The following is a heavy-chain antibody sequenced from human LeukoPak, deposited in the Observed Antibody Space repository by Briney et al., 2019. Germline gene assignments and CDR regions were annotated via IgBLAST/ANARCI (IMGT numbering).Heavy chain of an antibody. CDR2: IRYDGSNK. CDR1: GFTFSSYG. D-gene: IGHD6-13*01. J-gene: IGHJ3*02. Sequence: GGSLRLSCAASGFTFSSYGMHWVRQAPGKGLEWVAFIRYDGSNKYYADSVKGRFTISRDNSKNTLYLQMNSLRAEDTAVYYCAKDPTLRSWYTGDAFDIWGQGTMVTVSS. V-gene: IGHV3-30*02. CDR3: AKDPTLRSWYTGDAFDI.